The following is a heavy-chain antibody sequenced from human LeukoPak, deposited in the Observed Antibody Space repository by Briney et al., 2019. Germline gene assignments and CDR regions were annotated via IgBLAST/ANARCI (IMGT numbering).Heavy chain of an antibody. Sequence: SETLSLTCTVSGGSISSSSCYWGWIRQPPGKGLEWIGSIYYSGSTYYNPSLKSRVTISVDTSKNQFSLKLSSVTAADTAVYYCAKSSGWYNYYYYGMDVWGQGTTVTVSS. CDR1: GGSISSSSCY. CDR3: AKSSGWYNYYYYGMDV. J-gene: IGHJ6*02. CDR2: IYYSGST. D-gene: IGHD6-19*01. V-gene: IGHV4-39*07.